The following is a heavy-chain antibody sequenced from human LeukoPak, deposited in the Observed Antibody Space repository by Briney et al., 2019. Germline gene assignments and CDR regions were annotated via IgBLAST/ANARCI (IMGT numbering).Heavy chain of an antibody. D-gene: IGHD3-10*01. CDR3: ARDEGRENAFDI. V-gene: IGHV3-21*06. Sequence: PGGSLRLSCAASGFTFSSYTMNWVRQAPGKGLEWVSSISSSSNYIYYGDSVTGRFTISRDNAKNSLYLQMNSLRAEDTAVYYCARDEGRENAFDIWGQGTMVTVSS. CDR2: ISSSSNYI. J-gene: IGHJ3*02. CDR1: GFTFSSYT.